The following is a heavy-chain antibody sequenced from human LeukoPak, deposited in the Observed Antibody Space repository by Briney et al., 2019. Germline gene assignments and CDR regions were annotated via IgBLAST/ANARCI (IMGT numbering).Heavy chain of an antibody. V-gene: IGHV3-15*01. D-gene: IGHD1-14*01. CDR3: TPHRNHRPVDY. Sequence: PWGSLRLSCAASGFTFSNAWMSWVRQAPGKGLEWVGRIKSKTDGETTDYAAPAKGRFAISRDDSQNTLYLQMNSLKIEDTAMYYCTPHRNHRPVDYWGQGTLVTVSS. CDR1: GFTFSNAW. CDR2: IKSKTDGETT. J-gene: IGHJ4*02.